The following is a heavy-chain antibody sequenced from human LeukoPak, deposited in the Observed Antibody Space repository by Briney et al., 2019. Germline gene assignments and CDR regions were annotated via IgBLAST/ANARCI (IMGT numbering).Heavy chain of an antibody. CDR2: IYYSGSA. J-gene: IGHJ3*01. CDR3: AREVISPADSDGFDL. CDR1: GASIRNDNYF. Sequence: SETLSLTCTVSGASIRNDNYFWSWVRQPPGEGLEWIGYIYYSGSAHYNPSLKSRVTTSVDTSKNQFSLRLSSVTAADTAVYYCAREVISPADSDGFDLWGQGTMVTVSS. D-gene: IGHD2-2*01. V-gene: IGHV4-30-4*08.